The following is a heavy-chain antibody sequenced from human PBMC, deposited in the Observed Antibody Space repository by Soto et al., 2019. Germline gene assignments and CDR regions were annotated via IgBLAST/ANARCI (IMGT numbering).Heavy chain of an antibody. D-gene: IGHD2-21*02. CDR2: IIPIFGTA. CDR1: GGTFSSYA. CDR3: ASPYCGGDCYSGGPVYYYGMDV. Sequence: GASVKVSCKASGGTFSSYAISWVRQAPGQGLEWMGGIIPIFGTANYAQKFQGRVTITADESTSTAYMELSSLRSEDTAVYYCASPYCGGDCYSGGPVYYYGMDVWGQGTTVTVSS. V-gene: IGHV1-69*13. J-gene: IGHJ6*02.